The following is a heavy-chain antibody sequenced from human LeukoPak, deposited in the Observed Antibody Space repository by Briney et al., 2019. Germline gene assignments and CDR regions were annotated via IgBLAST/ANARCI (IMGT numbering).Heavy chain of an antibody. Sequence: GGSLRLSCAVSGFTFSSYAMSWVRQAPGKVLEWVSAISGSGGSTYYADSVKGRFTISRDNSKNTLYLQMNSLRAEDTAVYYCANLPLSPGYWGQGTLVTVSS. CDR3: ANLPLSPGY. CDR2: ISGSGGST. CDR1: GFTFSSYA. V-gene: IGHV3-23*01. D-gene: IGHD3-10*01. J-gene: IGHJ4*02.